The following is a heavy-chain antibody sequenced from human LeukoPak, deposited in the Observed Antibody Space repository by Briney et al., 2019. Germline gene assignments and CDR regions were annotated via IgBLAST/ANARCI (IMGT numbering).Heavy chain of an antibody. Sequence: TSETLSLTCAVYGGSFSGYYWSWIRQPPGKGLEWIGEINHSGSTNYNPSLKSRVTISVDTSKNQFSLKLSSVTAADTAVYYCARTRVVVAAPNWFDPWGQGTLVTVSS. CDR1: GGSFSGYY. CDR3: ARTRVVVAAPNWFDP. V-gene: IGHV4-34*01. D-gene: IGHD2-15*01. J-gene: IGHJ5*02. CDR2: INHSGST.